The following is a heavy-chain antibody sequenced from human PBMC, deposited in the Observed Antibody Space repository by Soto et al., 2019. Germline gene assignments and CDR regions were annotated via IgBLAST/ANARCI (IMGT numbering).Heavy chain of an antibody. V-gene: IGHV1-8*01. D-gene: IGHD2-15*01. CDR2: MNPNSGNT. J-gene: IGHJ4*02. CDR1: GYTFTSYD. Sequence: ASVKVSCKASGYTFTSYDINWVRQATGQGLEWMGWMNPNSGNTGYAQKFQGRVTMTRNTSISTAYMELSSLRSEDTAVYYCARALGHCSGGSCYHSTPDYWGQGTLVTVSS. CDR3: ARALGHCSGGSCYHSTPDY.